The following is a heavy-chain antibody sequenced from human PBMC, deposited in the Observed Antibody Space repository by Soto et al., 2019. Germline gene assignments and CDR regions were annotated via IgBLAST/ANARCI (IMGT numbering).Heavy chain of an antibody. Sequence: GGSLRLSCAASGFPFNLFTFHWVRQAPGRGLEWVAVVSHVDDNKYYADSVRGRFTISRDNSASTAYMELSSLRSEDAAVYYYARSGDRDKYYYYGMDVWGQGTTVTVSS. V-gene: IGHV3-30-3*01. D-gene: IGHD1-26*01. J-gene: IGHJ6*02. CDR3: ARSGDRDKYYYYGMDV. CDR1: GFPFNLFT. CDR2: VSHVDDNK.